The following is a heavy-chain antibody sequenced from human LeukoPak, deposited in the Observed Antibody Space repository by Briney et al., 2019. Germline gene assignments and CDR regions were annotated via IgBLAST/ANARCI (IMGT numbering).Heavy chain of an antibody. D-gene: IGHD1-26*01. Sequence: PSETLSLTCTVSGGSISSYYWSWIRQPPGKGLEWIGYIYYSGSTNYNPSLKSRVTISVDTSKNQFSLKLSSVTAADTAVYYCASEPVGAITILFDYWGQGTLVTVSS. V-gene: IGHV4-59*01. CDR2: IYYSGST. J-gene: IGHJ4*02. CDR1: GGSISSYY. CDR3: ASEPVGAITILFDY.